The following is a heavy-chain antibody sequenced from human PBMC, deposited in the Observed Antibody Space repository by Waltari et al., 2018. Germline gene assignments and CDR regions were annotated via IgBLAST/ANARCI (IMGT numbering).Heavy chain of an antibody. Sequence: EVRLVETGGGLIQPGGSLGLSCAASDFSVSNTYLAWVRQAPGKGLECVSVIHDSGNAYYADSVKGRFTISRDNSKNTLFLQMNSLRVEDTAIYYCACGFSNDGAYLFYWGQGTLVTVSS. D-gene: IGHD2-8*01. CDR3: ACGFSNDGAYLFY. CDR2: IHDSGNA. CDR1: DFSVSNTY. J-gene: IGHJ4*02. V-gene: IGHV3-53*02.